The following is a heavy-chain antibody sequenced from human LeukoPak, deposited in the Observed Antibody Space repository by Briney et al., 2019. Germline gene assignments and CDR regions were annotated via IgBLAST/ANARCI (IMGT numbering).Heavy chain of an antibody. V-gene: IGHV3-53*01. Sequence: GGSLRLSCAASGFTVSNNYMSWVRQAPGKGLEWVSLLYSGGSTYYADSVKGRFTISRDNSKNTLYLQMNSLRAEDTAVHYCGRGGSNQKNYYMDVGGKGTTVTVSS. CDR2: LYSGGST. CDR1: GFTVSNNY. J-gene: IGHJ6*03. D-gene: IGHD3-10*01. CDR3: GRGGSNQKNYYMDV.